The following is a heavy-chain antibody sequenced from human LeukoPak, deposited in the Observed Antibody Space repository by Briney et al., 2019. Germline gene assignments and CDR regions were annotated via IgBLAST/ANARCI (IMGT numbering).Heavy chain of an antibody. CDR3: ARRGIYYYYMDV. Sequence: PSQTLSLTCTVSGGSISSGSSYWSWIRQPAGKGLECIGRIYTGGSTNYNPSLKSRVTISVDTSKNQFSLKLSSVTAADTAVYYCARRGIYYYYMDVWGKGTTVTISS. V-gene: IGHV4-61*02. CDR2: IYTGGST. J-gene: IGHJ6*03. CDR1: GGSISSGSSY.